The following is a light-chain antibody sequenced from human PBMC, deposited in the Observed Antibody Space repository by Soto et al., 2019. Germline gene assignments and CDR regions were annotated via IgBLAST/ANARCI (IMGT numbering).Light chain of an antibody. CDR2: AAS. Sequence: RMYQSPSSLSASTGDRVTITCRASQGISSYLAWYQQKPGKAPKLLIYAASTLQSGVPSRFSGSGSGTDFTLTISCLQSEDFATYYCQQYYSYPPTFGQGT. J-gene: IGKJ1*01. V-gene: IGKV1-8*01. CDR3: QQYYSYPPT. CDR1: QGISSY.